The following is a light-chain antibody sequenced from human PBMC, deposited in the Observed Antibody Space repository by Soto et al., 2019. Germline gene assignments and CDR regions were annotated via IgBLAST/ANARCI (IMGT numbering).Light chain of an antibody. Sequence: QSALTQPPSVSGSPGQSVTISCTGTSSDVGNYNRVSWYQQPPGTAPKLTIYEVNNRPSGVPDRFSGSKSGNTASLTISGLQAEDEADYYCCSYTTSDTLVFGGGTTLTVL. J-gene: IGLJ2*01. CDR2: EVN. CDR3: CSYTTSDTLV. V-gene: IGLV2-18*02. CDR1: SSDVGNYNR.